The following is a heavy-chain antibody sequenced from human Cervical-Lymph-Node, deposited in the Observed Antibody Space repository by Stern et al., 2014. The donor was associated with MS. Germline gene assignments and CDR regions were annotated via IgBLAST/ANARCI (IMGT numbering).Heavy chain of an antibody. CDR1: GYSFTSYW. Sequence: VQLVQSGAEVKKPGESLKISCKGSGYSFTSYWIGWVRQMPGKGLEWMGILYPGDSDTRYSPSFQGQVTISADKSISTAYLQWSSLKASDTAMYYCARLERDGYNSYYFDYWGQGTLVTVSS. CDR2: LYPGDSDT. J-gene: IGHJ4*02. CDR3: ARLERDGYNSYYFDY. D-gene: IGHD5-24*01. V-gene: IGHV5-51*01.